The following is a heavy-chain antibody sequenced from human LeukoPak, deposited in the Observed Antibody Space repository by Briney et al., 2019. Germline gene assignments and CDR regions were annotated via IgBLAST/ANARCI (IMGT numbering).Heavy chain of an antibody. CDR1: GGSISSYY. CDR2: VFYTGST. J-gene: IGHJ3*01. V-gene: IGHV4-39*02. Sequence: SETLSLTCTVSGGSISSYYWGWVRQPPGKGLEWIASVFYTGSTYYNPSLKSRVSISVDTSKNQFSLKLTAVTAADTAVYFCARERSNFGGTFDLWGQGKMVTVSS. CDR3: ARERSNFGGTFDL. D-gene: IGHD3-10*01.